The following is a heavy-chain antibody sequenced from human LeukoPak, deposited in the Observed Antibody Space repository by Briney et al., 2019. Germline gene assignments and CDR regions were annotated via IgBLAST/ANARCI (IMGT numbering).Heavy chain of an antibody. D-gene: IGHD6-19*01. J-gene: IGHJ6*02. CDR3: ARGGGSGHAYSYYGIDV. Sequence: SETLSLTRTVSGRSIISYDTSSIRQPPGKGLEWIGYIYYSGSTNYNPSLKSRVTISVDTSKNQFSLKLSSVTAADTAVYYCARGGGSGHAYSYYGIDVWGQGTTVTVSS. V-gene: IGHV4-59*01. CDR2: IYYSGST. CDR1: GRSIISYD.